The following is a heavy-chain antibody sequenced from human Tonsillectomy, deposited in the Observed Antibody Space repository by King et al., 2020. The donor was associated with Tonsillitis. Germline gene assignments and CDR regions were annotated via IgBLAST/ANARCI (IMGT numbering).Heavy chain of an antibody. V-gene: IGHV4-59*01. Sequence: MQLQESGPGLVKPSETLSLTCTVSGGSIRSYYWSWIRQPPGKGLEWIGYIYYSGSTNYNPSLKSRVTISVDTSKNQFSLKLSSVTAADTALYYCATSGGHRSNWENVGWFDPWGQGTLVTVSS. CDR2: IYYSGST. CDR3: ATSGGHRSNWENVGWFDP. J-gene: IGHJ5*02. D-gene: IGHD6-13*01. CDR1: GGSIRSYY.